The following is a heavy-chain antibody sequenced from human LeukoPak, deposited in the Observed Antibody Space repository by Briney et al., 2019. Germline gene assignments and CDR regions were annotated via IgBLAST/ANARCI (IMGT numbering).Heavy chain of an antibody. V-gene: IGHV6-1*01. Sequence: SQTLSLTCAISGDSVSGNIVAWNWIRQSQSRGLEWLGRTNYRAKWYNDYAVSVRGRITINPDTSKNRFSLQLDSVTPEDTAVYYCARGSSGSFDYWGQGTLVTVSS. D-gene: IGHD6-19*01. CDR1: GDSVSGNIVA. CDR2: TNYRAKWYN. CDR3: ARGSSGSFDY. J-gene: IGHJ4*02.